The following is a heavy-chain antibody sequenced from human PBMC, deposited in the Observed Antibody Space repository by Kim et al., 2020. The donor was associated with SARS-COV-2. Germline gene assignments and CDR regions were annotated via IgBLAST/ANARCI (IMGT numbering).Heavy chain of an antibody. Sequence: GGSLRLSCAASGFTFSSYWMSWVRQAPGKGLEWVANIKQDGSEKYYVDSVKGRFTISRDNAKNSLYLQMNSLRAEDTAVYYCARDIAAADMGGWDGYYYYYGMDVWGQGTTVTVSS. D-gene: IGHD6-13*01. CDR2: IKQDGSEK. V-gene: IGHV3-7*03. J-gene: IGHJ6*02. CDR1: GFTFSSYW. CDR3: ARDIAAADMGGWDGYYYYYGMDV.